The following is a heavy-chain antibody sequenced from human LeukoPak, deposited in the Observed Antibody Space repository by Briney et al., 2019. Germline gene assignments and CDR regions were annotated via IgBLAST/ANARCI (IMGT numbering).Heavy chain of an antibody. CDR3: ARGVILDY. V-gene: IGHV4-34*01. CDR2: INHSGST. CDR1: GGSFSGYY. Sequence: PSETLSLTCAVYGGSFSGYYWSWIRQPPGKGLEWIGEINHSGSTNYNPSLKSRVTISVDTSKNQFSLKLSPVTAADTAVYYCARGVILDYWGQGTLVTVSS. D-gene: IGHD2-21*01. J-gene: IGHJ4*02.